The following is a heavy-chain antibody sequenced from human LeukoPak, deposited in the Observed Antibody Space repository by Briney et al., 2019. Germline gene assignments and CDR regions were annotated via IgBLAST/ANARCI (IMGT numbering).Heavy chain of an antibody. V-gene: IGHV3-30*02. CDR3: AKDSAFYYIDV. CDR2: IRYNGNNQ. CDR1: GFTFNNYG. D-gene: IGHD3-10*01. Sequence: GGSLRLSCAASGFTFNNYGMHWVRQAPGKGLEWVAFIRYNGNNQYYADSVKGRFTISRDNSKNTLYLQMSSLKGDDTAVYYCAKDSAFYYIDVWGKGTTVIISS. J-gene: IGHJ6*03.